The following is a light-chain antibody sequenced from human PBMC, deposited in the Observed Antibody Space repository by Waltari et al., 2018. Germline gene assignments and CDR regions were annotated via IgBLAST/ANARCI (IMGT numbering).Light chain of an antibody. CDR3: QLLNSSQWT. J-gene: IGKJ1*01. Sequence: IQLTQSPSSLSASVGDRVTITCRHSQGINDFLAWYQQKPGKAPKLLIYAASTLQSGVPSRFSGSGSGTDFTLTISSLQPEDFATYYCQLLNSSQWTFGQGTKVEIK. CDR2: AAS. CDR1: QGINDF. V-gene: IGKV1-9*01.